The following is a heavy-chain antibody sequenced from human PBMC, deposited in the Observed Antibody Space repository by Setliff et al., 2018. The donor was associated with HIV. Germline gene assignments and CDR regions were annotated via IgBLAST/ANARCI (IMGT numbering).Heavy chain of an antibody. Sequence: AASVKVSCKASGYTFTSYGISWVRQAPGQGLEWMGWISAYNGNTNYAQKLQGRVTMTTDTSTSTAYMEPRSLRSDDTAVYYCARSSGGHRGYGYFDFWGQGTLVTVSS. CDR3: ARSSGGHRGYGYFDF. CDR2: ISAYNGNT. J-gene: IGHJ4*02. CDR1: GYTFTSYG. V-gene: IGHV1-18*01. D-gene: IGHD5-12*01.